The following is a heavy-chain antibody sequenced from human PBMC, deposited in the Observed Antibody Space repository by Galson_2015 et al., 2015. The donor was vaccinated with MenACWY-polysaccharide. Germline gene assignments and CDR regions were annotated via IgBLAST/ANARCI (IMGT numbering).Heavy chain of an antibody. CDR3: AREPIYSGSFGWFDP. V-gene: IGHV4-61*01. J-gene: IGHJ5*02. CDR2: MTYSGRG. Sequence: ETLSLTCTVSGGSVSSDPYYWSWLRQPPGEGLEWIGYMTYSGRGNFNPSLKSRVTIFIDTSKNQFSLRLRSVTAADTAVYYCAREPIYSGSFGWFDPWGQGTLVTVSS. D-gene: IGHD1-26*01. CDR1: GGSVSSDPYY.